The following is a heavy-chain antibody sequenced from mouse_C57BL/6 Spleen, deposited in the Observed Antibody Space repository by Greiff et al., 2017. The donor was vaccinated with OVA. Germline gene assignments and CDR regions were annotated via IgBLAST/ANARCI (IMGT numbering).Heavy chain of an antibody. J-gene: IGHJ4*01. CDR3: ARQGGRLLRDAMDY. CDR1: GFTFSSYG. V-gene: IGHV5-6*01. Sequence: EVKLVESGGDLVKPGGSLKLSCAASGFTFSSYGMSWVRQTPDKRLEWVATISSGGSYTYYPDSVKGRFTISRDNAKNTLYLQMSSLKSEDTAMYDCARQGGRLLRDAMDYWGQGTSVTVSS. D-gene: IGHD2-3*01. CDR2: ISSGGSYT.